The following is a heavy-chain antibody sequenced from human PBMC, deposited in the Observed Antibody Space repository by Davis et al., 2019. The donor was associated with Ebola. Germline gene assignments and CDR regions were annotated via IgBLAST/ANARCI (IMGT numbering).Heavy chain of an antibody. V-gene: IGHV3-7*01. CDR3: ASPMITFGGVIVI. CDR2: IKQDGSEK. CDR1: GFTFSDYY. J-gene: IGHJ4*02. D-gene: IGHD3-16*02. Sequence: GGSLRLSCAASGFTFSDYYMSWIRQAPGKGLEWVANIKQDGSEKYYEDSVKGRFTISRDNAKNSLYLQMNSLRAEDTAVYYCASPMITFGGVIVIWGQGTLVTVSS.